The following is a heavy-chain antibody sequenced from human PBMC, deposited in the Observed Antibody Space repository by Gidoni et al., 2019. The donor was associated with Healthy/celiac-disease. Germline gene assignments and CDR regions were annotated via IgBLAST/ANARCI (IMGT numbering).Heavy chain of an antibody. CDR3: ARERLRGSGSYPDY. V-gene: IGHV4-31*03. D-gene: IGHD3-10*01. J-gene: IGHJ4*02. CDR2: IYYSGST. CDR1: GGSISSGGYY. Sequence: QVQLQESGPGLLKPSPTLSLTCTVSGGSISSGGYYWSGIRQPPGKGLEWIGYIYYSGSTYYNPSLKSRVTISVDTSKNQFSLKLSSVTAADTAVYYCARERLRGSGSYPDYWGQGTLVTVSA.